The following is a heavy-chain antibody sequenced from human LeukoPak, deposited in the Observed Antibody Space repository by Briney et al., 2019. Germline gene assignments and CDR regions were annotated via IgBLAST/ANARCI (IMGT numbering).Heavy chain of an antibody. CDR3: AKDLAAVPGNKYFAY. Sequence: GGSLRPSCAASGFTFSTYDMTWVRQAPGKGLEWVSSISGSGGSTYYADSVKGRFTTSRDNSKSTLYLQMNGLRAEDTAVYYCAKDLAAVPGNKYFAYWGQGTLVTVSS. V-gene: IGHV3-23*01. J-gene: IGHJ4*02. CDR1: GFTFSTYD. D-gene: IGHD6-19*01. CDR2: ISGSGGST.